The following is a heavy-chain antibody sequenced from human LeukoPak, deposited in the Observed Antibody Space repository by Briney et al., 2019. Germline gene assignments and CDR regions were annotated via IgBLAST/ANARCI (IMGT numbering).Heavy chain of an antibody. CDR2: TYFRSKWYN. Sequence: SQTLSLTCAISGDSVSSNSAAWNWIRQSPSRGLEWLGRTYFRSKWYNDYAVSVKSRIIINADTSKNHFSLQLNSVTPEDAAVYFCARNGIGTTYDAFGIWGQGTMVAVSS. V-gene: IGHV6-1*01. CDR3: ARNGIGTTYDAFGI. CDR1: GDSVSSNSAA. J-gene: IGHJ3*02. D-gene: IGHD1-1*01.